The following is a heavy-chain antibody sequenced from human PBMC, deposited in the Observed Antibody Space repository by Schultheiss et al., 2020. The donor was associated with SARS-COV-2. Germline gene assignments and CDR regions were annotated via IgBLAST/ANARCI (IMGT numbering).Heavy chain of an antibody. D-gene: IGHD3-10*01. V-gene: IGHV3-30*07. J-gene: IGHJ6*03. CDR2: ISYDGSNK. CDR3: AKGFSVVQGPLYYMDV. Sequence: GGSLRLSFAASGFTFSSYAMHWVRQAPGKGLEWVAVISYDGSNKYYADSVKGRFTISRDNSKNTLYLQMNSLRAEDTAVYYCAKGFSVVQGPLYYMDVWGKGTTVTVSS. CDR1: GFTFSSYA.